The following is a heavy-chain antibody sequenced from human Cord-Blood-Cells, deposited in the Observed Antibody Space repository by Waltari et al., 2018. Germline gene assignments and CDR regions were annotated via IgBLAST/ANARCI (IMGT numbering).Heavy chain of an antibody. J-gene: IGHJ4*02. Sequence: EVQLLESGGGLVQPGGPLGLSCAASGFSFSTYAMLCVRPAPGKGLEWVSAISGSGGSTYYADSVKGRFTISRDNSKNTLYLQMNSLRAEDTAVYYCAKDAQVGATYYFDYWGQGTLVTVSS. D-gene: IGHD1-26*01. CDR3: AKDAQVGATYYFDY. CDR2: ISGSGGST. V-gene: IGHV3-23*01. CDR1: GFSFSTYA.